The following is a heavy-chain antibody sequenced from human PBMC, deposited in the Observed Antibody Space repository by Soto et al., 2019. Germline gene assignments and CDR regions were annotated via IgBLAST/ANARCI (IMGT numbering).Heavy chain of an antibody. J-gene: IGHJ6*02. CDR1: GYSFTSYW. D-gene: IGHD6-13*01. CDR2: IDPSDSYT. Sequence: GESLKISCKGPGYSFTSYWIRWVRQMPGKGLGWMGRIDPSDSYTNYSPSFQGHVTISADKSISTAYLQWSSLKASDTAMYYCARHSVLAAEEYYYYGMDVWGQGTTVTVSS. V-gene: IGHV5-10-1*01. CDR3: ARHSVLAAEEYYYYGMDV.